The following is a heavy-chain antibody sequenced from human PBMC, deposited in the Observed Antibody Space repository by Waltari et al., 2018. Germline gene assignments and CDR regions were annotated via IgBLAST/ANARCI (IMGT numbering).Heavy chain of an antibody. D-gene: IGHD2-2*01. CDR2: ISYDGSNK. Sequence: QVQLVESGGGVVQPGRSLRLSCAASGFTFSSYAMHWVRQAPGKGLEWVAVISYDGSNKYYADSVKGRFTISRDNSKNTLYLQMNSLRAEDTAVYYCARGKVPAGGDYYYGMDVWGQGTTVTVSS. CDR1: GFTFSSYA. V-gene: IGHV3-30*01. J-gene: IGHJ6*02. CDR3: ARGKVPAGGDYYYGMDV.